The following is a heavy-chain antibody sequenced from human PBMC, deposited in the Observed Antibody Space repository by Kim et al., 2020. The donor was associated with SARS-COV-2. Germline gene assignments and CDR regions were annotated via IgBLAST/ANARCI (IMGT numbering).Heavy chain of an antibody. CDR2: IIPIFGTA. Sequence: SVKVSCKASGGTFSSYAISWVRQAPGQGLEWMGGIIPIFGTANYAQKFQGRVTITADESTSTAYMELSSLRSEDTAVYYCASRAATGTFSLRYYGMDVWGQGTTVTVSS. CDR1: GGTFSSYA. V-gene: IGHV1-69*13. CDR3: ASRAATGTFSLRYYGMDV. D-gene: IGHD1-7*01. J-gene: IGHJ6*02.